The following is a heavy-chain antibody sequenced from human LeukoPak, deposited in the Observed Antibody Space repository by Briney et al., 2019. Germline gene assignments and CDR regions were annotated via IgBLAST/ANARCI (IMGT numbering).Heavy chain of an antibody. CDR2: IHRNGSP. CDR1: LDSTTSNF. Sequence: PSETLSLTCTVSLDSTTSNFWSWVRQPPGKGLEWIGEIHRNGSPNYNPSLQSRVTISIDRSRNQIVLELSSVTAADTAVYYCAREILGGFNPGAYWAQGTLVTVSS. V-gene: IGHV4-4*02. CDR3: AREILGGFNPGAY. J-gene: IGHJ4*02. D-gene: IGHD1-14*01.